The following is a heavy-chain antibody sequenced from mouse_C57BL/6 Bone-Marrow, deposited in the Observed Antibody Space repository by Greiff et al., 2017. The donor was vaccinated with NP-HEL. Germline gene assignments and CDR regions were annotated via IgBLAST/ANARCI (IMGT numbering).Heavy chain of an antibody. V-gene: IGHV1-80*01. CDR3: ARGDYGSSRFGYAMDY. D-gene: IGHD1-1*01. Sequence: VKLQESGAELVKPGASVKISCKASGYAFSSYWMNRVKERPGKGLEWIGQIYPGDGDTKYNGKFKGKATLTADKSSSTAYMQVSSLTSEDSAVYFCARGDYGSSRFGYAMDYWGQGTSVTVSS. J-gene: IGHJ4*01. CDR1: GYAFSSYW. CDR2: IYPGDGDT.